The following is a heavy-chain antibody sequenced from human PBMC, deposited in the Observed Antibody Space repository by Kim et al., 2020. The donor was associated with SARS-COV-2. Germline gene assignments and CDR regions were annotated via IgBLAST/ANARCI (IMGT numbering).Heavy chain of an antibody. V-gene: IGHV3-23*01. D-gene: IGHD3-9*01. CDR3: AKGANYDILTGYWGYWYFDL. Sequence: GGSLRLSCAASGFTFSSYAMSWVRQAPGKGLEWVSAISGSGGSTYYADSVKGRFTISRDNSKNTLYLQMNSLRAEDTAVYYCAKGANYDILTGYWGYWYFDLWGRGTLVTVSS. CDR2: ISGSGGST. J-gene: IGHJ2*01. CDR1: GFTFSSYA.